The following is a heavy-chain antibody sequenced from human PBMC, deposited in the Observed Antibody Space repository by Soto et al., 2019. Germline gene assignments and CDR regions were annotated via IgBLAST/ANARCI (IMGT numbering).Heavy chain of an antibody. CDR1: GGSFRSSP. V-gene: IGHV1-69*13. J-gene: IGHJ6*02. CDR3: ARANGMDV. CDR2: IIPIFGTA. Sequence: SGKLSRTSTGGSFRSSPISWVRQAPGQGLEWMGGIIPIFGTANYAQKFQGRVTITADESTSTAYMELSSLRSEDTAVYYCARANGMDVWGQGTKVTVSS.